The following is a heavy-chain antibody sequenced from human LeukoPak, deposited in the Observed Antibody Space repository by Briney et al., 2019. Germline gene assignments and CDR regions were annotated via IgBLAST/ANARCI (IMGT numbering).Heavy chain of an antibody. CDR1: GFTFASYA. Sequence: GGSLRLSCAASGFTFASYAMNWVRQAPGKGLEWVSAISGSSDNTYYAGSVKGRFTISRDNAKNSLYLQMNSLRDEDTAVYYCARDHYYDSSGYYSGGYWGQGTLVTVSS. CDR2: ISGSSDNT. CDR3: ARDHYYDSSGYYSGGY. V-gene: IGHV3-23*01. J-gene: IGHJ4*02. D-gene: IGHD3-22*01.